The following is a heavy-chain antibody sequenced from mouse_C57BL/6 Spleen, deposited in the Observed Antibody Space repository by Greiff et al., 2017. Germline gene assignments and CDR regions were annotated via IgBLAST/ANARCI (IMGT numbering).Heavy chain of an antibody. J-gene: IGHJ3*01. CDR2: IDPETGGT. V-gene: IGHV1-15*01. D-gene: IGHD4-1*01. CDR1: GYTFTDYE. CDR3: TRELVTGTEAY. Sequence: QVQLKESGAELVRPGASVTLSCKASGYTFTDYEMHWVKQTPVHGLEWIGAIDPETGGTAYNQKFKGKAILTADKSSSTAYMELRSLTSEDSAVYYCTRELVTGTEAYWGQGTLVTVSA.